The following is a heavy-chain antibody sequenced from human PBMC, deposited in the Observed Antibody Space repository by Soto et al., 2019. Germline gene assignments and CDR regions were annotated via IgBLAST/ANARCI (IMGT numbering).Heavy chain of an antibody. CDR2: IIPIFGTA. Sequence: ASVKVSGKASGGTFSSYAISWVRQAPGQGLEWMGGIIPIFGTANYAQKFQGRVTITADESTSTAYMELSSLRSEDTAVYYCARGGHRYSYGELDYWGQGTLVTVSS. CDR1: GGTFSSYA. V-gene: IGHV1-69*13. D-gene: IGHD5-18*01. J-gene: IGHJ4*02. CDR3: ARGGHRYSYGELDY.